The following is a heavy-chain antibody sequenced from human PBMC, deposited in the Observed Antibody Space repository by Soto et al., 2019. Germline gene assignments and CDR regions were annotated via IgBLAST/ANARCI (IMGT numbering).Heavy chain of an antibody. CDR3: AKDYLFFGELSHYYYGMDV. D-gene: IGHD3-10*01. CDR2: ISYDGSNK. Sequence: QVQLVESGGGVVQPGRSLRLSCAASGFTFSSYGMHWVRQAPGKGLEWVAVISYDGSNKYYADSVKGRFTISRDNSKNTLYLQMNSLRAEDTAVYYCAKDYLFFGELSHYYYGMDVWGQGTTVTVSS. V-gene: IGHV3-30*18. CDR1: GFTFSSYG. J-gene: IGHJ6*02.